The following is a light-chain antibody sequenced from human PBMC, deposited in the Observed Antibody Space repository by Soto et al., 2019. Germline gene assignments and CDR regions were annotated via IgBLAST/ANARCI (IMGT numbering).Light chain of an antibody. CDR2: GAS. J-gene: IGKJ5*01. CDR3: QQYGPT. V-gene: IGKV3-20*01. CDR1: QSVSSSY. Sequence: EIVLTQSPGTLSLSPGERATLSCRASQSVSSSYLAWYQQKPGQAPRLLIYGASSRATGIPDRFSGSGSGTDFTLTISRREPEDFAVYYCQQYGPTFGQGTRLEIK.